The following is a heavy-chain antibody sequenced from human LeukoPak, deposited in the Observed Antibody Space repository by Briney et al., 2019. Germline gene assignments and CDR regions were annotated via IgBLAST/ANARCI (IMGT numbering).Heavy chain of an antibody. CDR2: ISSSSSYI. V-gene: IGHV3-21*01. Sequence: PGGSLRLSCAASGFTFSSYSMNWVRQAPGKGLEWVSSISSSSSYIYYAGSVKGRFTISRDNAKNSLYLQMNSLRAEDTAVYDCARVVTYYGADWFDPWGQGTLVTVSS. D-gene: IGHD4-17*01. CDR3: ARVVTYYGADWFDP. CDR1: GFTFSSYS. J-gene: IGHJ5*02.